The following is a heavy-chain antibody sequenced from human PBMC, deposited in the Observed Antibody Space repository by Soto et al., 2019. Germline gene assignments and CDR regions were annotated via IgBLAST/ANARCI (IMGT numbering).Heavy chain of an antibody. CDR2: ISYDGSNK. Sequence: GGSLRLSCAASGFPFSSYAMHWVRQAPGKGLEWVAVISYDGSNKYYADSVKGRFTISRDNSKNTLYLQMNSLRAEDTAVYYCAIVQTRGCLRGYYTYYGMQLGGQGTLVTLSS. CDR1: GFPFSSYA. V-gene: IGHV3-30-3*01. J-gene: IGHJ1*01. D-gene: IGHD6-13*01. CDR3: AIVQTRGCLRGYYTYYGMQL.